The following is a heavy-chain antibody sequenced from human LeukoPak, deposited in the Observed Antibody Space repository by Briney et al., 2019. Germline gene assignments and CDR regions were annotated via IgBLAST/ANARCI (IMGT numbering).Heavy chain of an antibody. Sequence: GGSLRLSCAASRFTFSSYGMHWVRQAPGKGLEWVAVISYDGSNKYYADSVKGRFTISRDNSKNILYLQMNSLRAEDTAVYYCAKTYYNGSGSYGPAGVSAFDVWGQGTMVTVSS. D-gene: IGHD3-10*01. J-gene: IGHJ3*01. CDR1: RFTFSSYG. CDR2: ISYDGSNK. CDR3: AKTYYNGSGSYGPAGVSAFDV. V-gene: IGHV3-30*18.